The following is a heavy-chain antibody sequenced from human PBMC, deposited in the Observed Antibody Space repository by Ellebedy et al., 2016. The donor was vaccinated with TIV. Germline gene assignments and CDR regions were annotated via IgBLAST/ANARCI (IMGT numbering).Heavy chain of an antibody. CDR3: ARRGPAAAPYYMDV. D-gene: IGHD6-13*01. CDR1: GFTVSTYA. CDR2: INSDGTNT. J-gene: IGHJ6*03. V-gene: IGHV3-74*01. Sequence: GGSLRLXXAASGFTVSTYAMSWVRQAPGKGLVWVSRINSDGTNTNYADSVKGRFTVSRDNAKNTLYLQMNSLRAEDTAVYYCARRGPAAAPYYMDVWGKGTTVIVSS.